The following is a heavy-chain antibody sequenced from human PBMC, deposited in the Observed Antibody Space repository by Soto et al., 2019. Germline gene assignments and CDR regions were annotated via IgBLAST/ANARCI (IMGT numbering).Heavy chain of an antibody. D-gene: IGHD6-13*01. Sequence: GGSLRLSCAASGFTFSSYGMHWVRQAPGKGLEWVAVISYDGSNKYYADSVKGRFTISRDNSKNTLYLQMNSLRAEDTAVYYCAKDRSRYSSSWYVDYWGQGTLVTVSS. CDR1: GFTFSSYG. CDR3: AKDRSRYSSSWYVDY. V-gene: IGHV3-30*18. J-gene: IGHJ4*02. CDR2: ISYDGSNK.